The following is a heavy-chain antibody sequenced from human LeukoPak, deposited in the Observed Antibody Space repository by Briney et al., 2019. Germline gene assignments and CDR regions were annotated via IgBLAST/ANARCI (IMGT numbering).Heavy chain of an antibody. CDR2: ISYDGRNK. CDR1: GFTFSTYG. V-gene: IGHV3-30*18. CDR3: AKATPPRDGSNPDY. Sequence: GGSLRLSCAASGFTFSTYGMHWVRQAPGKGLEWVAVISYDGRNKYYADSVKGRFTISRDNSKNTLYLQMNSLRAEDAAVYYCAKATPPRDGSNPDYWGQGTLVTVSS. J-gene: IGHJ4*02. D-gene: IGHD5-24*01.